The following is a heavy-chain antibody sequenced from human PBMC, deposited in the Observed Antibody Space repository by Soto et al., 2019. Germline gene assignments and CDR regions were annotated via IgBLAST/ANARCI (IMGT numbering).Heavy chain of an antibody. J-gene: IGHJ6*02. CDR2: IYWDDDK. D-gene: IGHD2-21*02. V-gene: IGHV2-5*02. CDR3: AHSRCGGDCLQSYSSHYYYGMDV. CDR1: GFSLSTSGVG. Sequence: QNTLKESGPTLVKPTQTLTLTCTFSGFSLSTSGVGVGWIRQPPGKALEWLALIYWDDDKRYSPSLKSRLTIPKDTSKNQVGLTMTNMDPVDTATYYCAHSRCGGDCLQSYSSHYYYGMDVWGQGTTVTVSS.